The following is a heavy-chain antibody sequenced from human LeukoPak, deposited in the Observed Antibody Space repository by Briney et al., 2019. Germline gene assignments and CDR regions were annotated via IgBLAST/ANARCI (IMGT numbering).Heavy chain of an antibody. Sequence: ASVRCSCKTSGYTFTDYDITWVRQAPGQGLEWMGRVSPYNGNTYYAQRFQDRVSITKDTSTGTAYMDLRDLRTDDTAMYYCERNGRVRRVVKDLFEYWGQGTLVAVSS. CDR1: GYTFTDYD. CDR2: VSPYNGNT. V-gene: IGHV1-18*01. D-gene: IGHD3-10*01. CDR3: ERNGRVRRVVKDLFEY. J-gene: IGHJ4*02.